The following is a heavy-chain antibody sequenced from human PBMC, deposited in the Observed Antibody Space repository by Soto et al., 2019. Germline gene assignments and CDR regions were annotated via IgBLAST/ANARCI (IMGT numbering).Heavy chain of an antibody. Sequence: VASVKVSCKASGGTFSSYAISWVRQAPGQGLEWMGGIIPIFGTANYAQKFQGRVTITADAATSTVYMELSSLRSEDTAVYYCARSPHYYDTSGYLDYWGQGTLVTVSS. J-gene: IGHJ4*02. CDR1: GGTFSSYA. D-gene: IGHD3-22*01. CDR3: ARSPHYYDTSGYLDY. CDR2: IIPIFGTA. V-gene: IGHV1-69*13.